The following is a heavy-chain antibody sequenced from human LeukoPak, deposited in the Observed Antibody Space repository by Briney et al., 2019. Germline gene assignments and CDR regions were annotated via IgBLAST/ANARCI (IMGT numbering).Heavy chain of an antibody. V-gene: IGHV3-23*01. CDR2: ISRGGSDT. CDR3: AKARDIGMYYYYGMDV. D-gene: IGHD5-12*01. Sequence: QAEGSLRLSCAASGFTFSSYAMSWVRQAPGKGLEWVSAISRGGSDTYYADSVKGRFTTSRDNSKNTLYLQMIGLRVEDTAVYFCAKARDIGMYYYYGMDVWGQGATVTISS. CDR1: GFTFSSYA. J-gene: IGHJ6*02.